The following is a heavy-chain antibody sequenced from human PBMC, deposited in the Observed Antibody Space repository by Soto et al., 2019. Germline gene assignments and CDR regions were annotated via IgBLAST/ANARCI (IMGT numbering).Heavy chain of an antibody. D-gene: IGHD1-26*01. CDR1: GGSFSGYY. V-gene: IGHV4-34*01. J-gene: IGHJ3*02. Sequence: QVQLQQWGAGLLKPSETLSLTCAVYGGSFSGYYWSWIRQPPGKGLEWIGEINHSGSTNYNPSLKSRVTISVDTSQNQFSLKLSSVTAADTAVYYCARTGYSGSYFDAFDIWGQGTMVTVSS. CDR2: INHSGST. CDR3: ARTGYSGSYFDAFDI.